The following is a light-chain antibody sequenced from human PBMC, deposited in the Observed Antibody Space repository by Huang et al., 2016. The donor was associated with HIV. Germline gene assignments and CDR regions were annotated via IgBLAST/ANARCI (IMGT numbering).Light chain of an antibody. J-gene: IGKJ3*01. V-gene: IGKV3-15*01. CDR3: QQYNDFRST. Sequence: ETVMTQSPVTLSVSPGDRASLSCRSSQIVSSHLAWYQQKPGQAPRRLFYAASTRATGVPARFSGSGAGTELTLTISTLESEDSAFYYCQQYNDFRSTFGPGTRVEIK. CDR1: QIVSSH. CDR2: AAS.